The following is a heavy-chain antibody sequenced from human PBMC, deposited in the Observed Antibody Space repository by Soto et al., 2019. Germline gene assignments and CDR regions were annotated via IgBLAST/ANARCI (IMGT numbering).Heavy chain of an antibody. CDR2: IIPIFGTA. J-gene: IGHJ4*02. CDR1: GGTFSSYA. V-gene: IGHV1-69*13. Sequence: ASVKVSWKASGGTFSSYAISWVRQAPGQGLEWMGGIIPIFGTANYAQKFQGRVTITADESTSTAYMELSSLRSEDTAVYYCARETSSGDSSGYELKPFDYWGQGTLVTVSS. D-gene: IGHD3-22*01. CDR3: ARETSSGDSSGYELKPFDY.